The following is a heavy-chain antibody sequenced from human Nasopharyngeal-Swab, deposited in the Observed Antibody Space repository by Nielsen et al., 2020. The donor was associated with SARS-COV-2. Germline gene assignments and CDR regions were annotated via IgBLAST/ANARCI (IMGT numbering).Heavy chain of an antibody. V-gene: IGHV3-9*01. CDR3: TKGRADYSNPSFDN. CDR1: GFTYDDYS. D-gene: IGHD4-11*01. CDR2: VTWNGVTV. J-gene: IGHJ4*02. Sequence: SLKISCAASGFTYDDYSIHWVRQAPGKGLEWVSGVTWNGVTVGYADSVKGRFTISRDNARSSLYLQMNSLRVDDTALYYCTKGRADYSNPSFDNWGQGTLVTVSS.